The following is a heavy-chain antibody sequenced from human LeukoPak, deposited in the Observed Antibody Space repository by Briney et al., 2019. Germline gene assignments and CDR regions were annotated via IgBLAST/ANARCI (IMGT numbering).Heavy chain of an antibody. CDR2: INWNGGST. V-gene: IGHV3-20*04. CDR1: GFTFDDYG. CDR3: ARDPTYYDILTGTTHYGMDV. D-gene: IGHD3-9*01. Sequence: PGGSLRLSCAASGFTFDDYGMSWVRQAPGKGLEWVSGINWNGGSTGYADSVKGRFTISRDNAKNSLYLQMNSLRAEDTALYYCARDPTYYDILTGTTHYGMDVWGQGTTVTVSS. J-gene: IGHJ6*02.